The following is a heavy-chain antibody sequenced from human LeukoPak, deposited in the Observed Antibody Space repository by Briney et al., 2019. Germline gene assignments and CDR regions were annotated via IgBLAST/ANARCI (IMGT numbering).Heavy chain of an antibody. D-gene: IGHD3-22*01. V-gene: IGHV4-34*01. CDR1: GGSFSGYY. J-gene: IGHJ4*02. CDR3: ARAYYYDSSAAIDY. CDR2: INHRGGT. Sequence: SETLSLTCVVYGGSFSGYYWNWIRQPPGMGLEWIGEINHRGGTGYNPSLKSRVTMSVDTSKNVFSLKLTSVTAADTAVYYCARAYYYDSSAAIDYWGQGILVTVSS.